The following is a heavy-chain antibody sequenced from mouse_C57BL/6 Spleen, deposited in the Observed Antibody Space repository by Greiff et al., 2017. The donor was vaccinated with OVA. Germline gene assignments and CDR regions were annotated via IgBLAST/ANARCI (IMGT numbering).Heavy chain of an antibody. CDR1: GYTFTSYW. CDR3: ARGRDYGNFYYAMDY. D-gene: IGHD2-1*01. V-gene: IGHV1-59*01. CDR2: IDPSDSYT. J-gene: IGHJ4*01. Sequence: VQLQQPGAELVRPGTSVKLSCKASGYTFTSYWMHWVKQRPGQGLEWIGVIDPSDSYTNYNQKFKGKATLTVDTSSSTAYMQLSSLTSEDSAVYYCARGRDYGNFYYAMDYWGQGTSVTVSS.